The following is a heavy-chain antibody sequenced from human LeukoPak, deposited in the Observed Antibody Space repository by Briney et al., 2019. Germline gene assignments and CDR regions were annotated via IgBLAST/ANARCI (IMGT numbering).Heavy chain of an antibody. CDR1: GFTFSSYG. D-gene: IGHD3-16*01. J-gene: IGHJ4*02. Sequence: GGTLRLSCAASGFTFSSYGMSWVRQAPGKGLEWVSVIYNDGSSYYADSVKGRFTISRDNSKNTLYLQMNSLRVEDTAVYYCARDRPFGGVLDFDYWGQGTLVTVSS. CDR2: IYNDGSS. V-gene: IGHV3-66*01. CDR3: ARDRPFGGVLDFDY.